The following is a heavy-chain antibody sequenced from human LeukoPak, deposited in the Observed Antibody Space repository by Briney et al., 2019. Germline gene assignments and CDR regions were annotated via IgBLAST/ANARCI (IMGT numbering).Heavy chain of an antibody. D-gene: IGHD5-24*01. CDR1: GGSISSYY. Sequence: SETLSLTCTASGGSISSYYWSWIRQPPGKGLEWFGYIYYSGSTNYNPSLKSRVTISVDTSKNQFSLKLSSVTAADTAVYYCARATRWLQSSFDYWGQGTLVTVSS. CDR2: IYYSGST. V-gene: IGHV4-59*01. CDR3: ARATRWLQSSFDY. J-gene: IGHJ4*02.